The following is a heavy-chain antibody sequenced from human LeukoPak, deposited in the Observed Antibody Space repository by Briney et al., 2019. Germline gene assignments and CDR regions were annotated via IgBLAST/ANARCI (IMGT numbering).Heavy chain of an antibody. CDR2: MYTSGST. CDR1: GGSINSGTYY. D-gene: IGHD6-6*01. J-gene: IGHJ4*02. V-gene: IGHV4-61*02. CDR3: ARGEKGSSSGSINY. Sequence: SETLSLTRTVSGGSINSGTYYWSWIRQPAGKGLEWIGRMYTSGSTNYNPSLESRVTISVDTSKNQFSLKLSSVTAADTAVYYCARGEKGSSSGSINYWGQGTLVTVSS.